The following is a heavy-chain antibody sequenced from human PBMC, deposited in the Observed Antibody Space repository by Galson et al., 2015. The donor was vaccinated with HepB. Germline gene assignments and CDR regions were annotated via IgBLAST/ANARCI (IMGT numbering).Heavy chain of an antibody. CDR2: ISYDGSNK. J-gene: IGHJ6*03. Sequence: SLRLSCAASGFTFSSYGMHWVRQAPGKGLEWVAVISYDGSNKYYAHSVKGRFTISRDNSKNTLYLQMNSLRAEDTAVYYCAKEGWELLNYYYYMDVWGKGTTVTVSS. D-gene: IGHD1-26*01. CDR3: AKEGWELLNYYYYMDV. CDR1: GFTFSSYG. V-gene: IGHV3-30*18.